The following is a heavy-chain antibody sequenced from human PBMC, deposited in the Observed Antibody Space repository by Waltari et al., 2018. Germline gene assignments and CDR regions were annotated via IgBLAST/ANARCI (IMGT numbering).Heavy chain of an antibody. CDR3: ASAPGGSSGDAFDI. J-gene: IGHJ3*02. V-gene: IGHV4-38-2*01. Sequence: QVQLQESGPGLVKPSETLSLTCAVSGYSISSGYYWGWLRQPPGKGLAWIGRIYHSVSTYYNPSRKSRVTISVDTSKNQFSLKLSSVTAADTAVYYCASAPGGSSGDAFDIWGQGTMVTISS. D-gene: IGHD6-6*01. CDR2: IYHSVST. CDR1: GYSISSGYY.